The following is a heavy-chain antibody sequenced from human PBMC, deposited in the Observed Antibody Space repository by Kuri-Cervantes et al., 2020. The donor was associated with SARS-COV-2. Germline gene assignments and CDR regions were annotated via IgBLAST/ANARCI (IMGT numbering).Heavy chain of an antibody. J-gene: IGHJ4*02. CDR3: ARNRRTGGYSFGFEL. CDR2: INPDGGT. V-gene: IGHV1-2*02. D-gene: IGHD5-18*01. CDR1: GYTFTDYY. Sequence: ASVKVSCKASGYTFTDYYMNWVRQAPGQGPEWMGWINPDGGTNSAQEFQGRVTMTRDTSTSTVHMELSSLRFDDTAVFYCARNRRTGGYSFGFELWGQGTLVTVSS.